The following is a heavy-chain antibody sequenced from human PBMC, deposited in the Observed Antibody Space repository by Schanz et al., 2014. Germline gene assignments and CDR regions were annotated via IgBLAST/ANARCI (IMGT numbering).Heavy chain of an antibody. V-gene: IGHV3-15*01. CDR3: TADNGHFAFDF. Sequence: EVQLVESGGGLVKPGGSLRLSCATSGLTFTSAWMSWVRQSPGKGLEWVGRIKGKTDGGTADYAAPMKGRFTISRDDSKNTLFLQMNSLETEDTAVYYDTADNGHFAFDFWGQGTMVTVSS. D-gene: IGHD2-8*01. CDR1: GLTFTSAW. J-gene: IGHJ3*01. CDR2: IKGKTDGGTA.